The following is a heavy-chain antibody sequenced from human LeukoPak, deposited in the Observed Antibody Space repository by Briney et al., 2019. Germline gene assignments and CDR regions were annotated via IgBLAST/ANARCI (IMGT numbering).Heavy chain of an antibody. Sequence: SETLSLTCTVSGYSISIAFYCGWIRQPPGKGLEWIGSISHSGSTYYNPSLKSRVTISVDTSKNQFSLKLSSVTAADTAVYYCARGFDYYDSSGYLSNWYFELWGRGTLVTVSS. CDR1: GYSISIAFY. CDR3: ARGFDYYDSSGYLSNWYFEL. D-gene: IGHD3-22*01. CDR2: ISHSGST. V-gene: IGHV4-38-2*02. J-gene: IGHJ2*01.